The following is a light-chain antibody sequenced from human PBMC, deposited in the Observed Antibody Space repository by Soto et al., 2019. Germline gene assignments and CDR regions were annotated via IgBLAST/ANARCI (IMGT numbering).Light chain of an antibody. CDR2: SND. CDR3: AAWDDSLNGLV. CDR1: SSNIGRNT. V-gene: IGLV1-44*01. J-gene: IGLJ1*01. Sequence: QSVLTQPPSASGTPGQRVTISCSGSSSNIGRNTVDWYQHLPGTAPKLLIYSNDQPPSGVPDRFSGSKSGTSASLAISGLQSEDEADYYCAAWDDSLNGLVFGTGTKVTVL.